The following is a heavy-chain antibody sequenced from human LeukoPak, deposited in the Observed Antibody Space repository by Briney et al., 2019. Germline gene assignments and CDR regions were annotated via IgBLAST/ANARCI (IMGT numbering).Heavy chain of an antibody. V-gene: IGHV3-21*01. D-gene: IGHD6-13*01. J-gene: IGHJ4*02. CDR1: GFTFSSYS. Sequence: GGSLRLSCAASGFTFSSYSMNWVRQAPGKGLEWVSSISSSSSYIYYADSVKGRFTISRDNAKNSLYLQMNSLRAEDTAVYYCATNPRRVKQQLVLDWGQGTLVTVSS. CDR2: ISSSSSYI. CDR3: ATNPRRVKQQLVLD.